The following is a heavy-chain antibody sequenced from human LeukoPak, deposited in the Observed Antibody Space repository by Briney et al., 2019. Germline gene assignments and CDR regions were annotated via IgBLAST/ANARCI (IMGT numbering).Heavy chain of an antibody. CDR1: GDSISSYY. CDR2: IYYSGST. J-gene: IGHJ6*03. D-gene: IGHD3-3*01. V-gene: IGHV4-59*01. CDR3: ARGGLRFLEWSPLYYYYMDV. Sequence: PSETLSLTCTVSGDSISSYYWSWIRQPPGKGLEWIGYIYYSGSTNSNPSLKSRVTISVDTSKNQFSLKLSSVTAADTAVYYCARGGLRFLEWSPLYYYYMDVWGKGTTATVSS.